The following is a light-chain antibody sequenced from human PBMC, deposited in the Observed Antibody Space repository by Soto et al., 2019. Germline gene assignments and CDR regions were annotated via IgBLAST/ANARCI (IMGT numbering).Light chain of an antibody. CDR3: QQTSSVPYT. CDR1: QAISTW. J-gene: IGKJ2*01. Sequence: DIQLTQSPSSVSASVGDSVTLTCRASQAISTWLAWYQHRPGKAPQLLIFGASSLQSGVPSRFSGRGSGTDFTLTISSLQPEDFATYYCQQTSSVPYTFGQGTKLDIK. V-gene: IGKV1-12*01. CDR2: GAS.